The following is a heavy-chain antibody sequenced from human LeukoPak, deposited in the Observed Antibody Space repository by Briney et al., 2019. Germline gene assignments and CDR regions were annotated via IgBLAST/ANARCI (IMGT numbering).Heavy chain of an antibody. J-gene: IGHJ4*02. CDR1: GGSISSGGYY. CDR2: IYYSGST. CDR3: ATSSSGYYYVGY. D-gene: IGHD3-22*01. V-gene: IGHV4-31*03. Sequence: PSQTLFLTCTVSGGSISSGGYYWSWIRQHPRKGLEWIGYIYYSGSTYYNPSLKSRVTISVDTSKNQFSLKLSSVTAADTAVYYCATSSSGYYYVGYWGQGTLVTVSS.